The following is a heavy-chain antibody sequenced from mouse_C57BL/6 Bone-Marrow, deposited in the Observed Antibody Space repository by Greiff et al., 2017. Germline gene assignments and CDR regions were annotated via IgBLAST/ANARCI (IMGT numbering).Heavy chain of an antibody. Sequence: EVKVVESGPVLVKPGASVKMSCKASGYTFTDYYMNWVKQSHGKSLEWIGVINPYNGGTSYNQKFKGKATLTVDKSSSTAYMELNSLTSEDSAVYYCAIAVVPYPMDYWGQGTSVTVSS. CDR2: INPYNGGT. V-gene: IGHV1-19*01. J-gene: IGHJ4*01. CDR3: AIAVVPYPMDY. CDR1: GYTFTDYY. D-gene: IGHD1-1*01.